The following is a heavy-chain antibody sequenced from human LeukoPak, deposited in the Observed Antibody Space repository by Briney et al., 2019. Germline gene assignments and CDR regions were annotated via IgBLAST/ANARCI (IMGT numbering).Heavy chain of an antibody. Sequence: GGSLRLSCAASGFTFSDYEMNWVRQAPGKGLEWVSYISRSDSPIYYADSVKGRFTISRDNAKNSLFLQMNSLRAEDTAVYYCASASSHRIAAGSDYWGQGTLVTVSS. CDR1: GFTFSDYE. CDR2: ISRSDSPI. CDR3: ASASSHRIAAGSDY. J-gene: IGHJ4*02. V-gene: IGHV3-48*03. D-gene: IGHD6-13*01.